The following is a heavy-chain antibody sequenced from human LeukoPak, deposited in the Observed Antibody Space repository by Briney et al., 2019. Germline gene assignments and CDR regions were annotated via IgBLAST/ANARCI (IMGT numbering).Heavy chain of an antibody. Sequence: GGSLRLSCAASGFTFSGYSMNWVRQAPGRGLEWVSSMTRSGSHKYYADSVEGRFTISRDNTKNSLYLQMDSLRAEDTAVYYCARDAWLPRNYYYYYGMDVWGQGTTVTVSS. J-gene: IGHJ6*02. CDR2: MTRSGSHK. V-gene: IGHV3-21*01. D-gene: IGHD5-12*01. CDR1: GFTFSGYS. CDR3: ARDAWLPRNYYYYYGMDV.